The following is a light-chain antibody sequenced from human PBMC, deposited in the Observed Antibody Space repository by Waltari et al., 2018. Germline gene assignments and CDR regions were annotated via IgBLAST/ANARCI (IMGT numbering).Light chain of an antibody. J-gene: IGKJ2*01. CDR2: KAS. V-gene: IGKV1-5*03. CDR1: QSISSW. Sequence: DIQMTQSPSTLSASVGDRVTITCRASQSISSWLAWYQQKPGKAPKILIYKASRLESGVPSRFSGSGSGTEFTLTISSLQPDEFATYYCQQYNSYRMYTFGQGTKLEIK. CDR3: QQYNSYRMYT.